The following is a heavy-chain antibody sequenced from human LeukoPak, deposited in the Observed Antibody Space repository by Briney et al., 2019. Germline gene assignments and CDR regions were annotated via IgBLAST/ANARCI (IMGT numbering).Heavy chain of an antibody. CDR3: ARDPRLAAAGNPWFDP. V-gene: IGHV3-21*01. D-gene: IGHD6-13*01. CDR2: ISSSSSYI. CDR1: GFTFSSYS. J-gene: IGHJ5*02. Sequence: PGGSLRLSCAASGFTFSSYSMNWVRQAPGKGLEWVSSISSSSSYIYYADSVKGRFTISRDNAKNSLYLQMDSLRAEDTAVYYCARDPRLAAAGNPWFDPWGQGTLVTVSS.